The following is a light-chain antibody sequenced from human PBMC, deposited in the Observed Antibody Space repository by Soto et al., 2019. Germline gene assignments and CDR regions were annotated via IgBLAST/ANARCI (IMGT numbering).Light chain of an antibody. J-gene: IGLJ2*01. CDR3: SSYTGNNNVL. CDR1: SSDVGDFTY. CDR2: DFT. Sequence: QSVLTQPPSASRSPGQSVTISCTGTSSDVGDFTYVSWHQQHPGKAPKLLLYDFTKRPSGVPDRFSGSKSGNTASLTVSGLQTEDEADYYCSSYTGNNNVLFGAGTKVTVL. V-gene: IGLV2-8*02.